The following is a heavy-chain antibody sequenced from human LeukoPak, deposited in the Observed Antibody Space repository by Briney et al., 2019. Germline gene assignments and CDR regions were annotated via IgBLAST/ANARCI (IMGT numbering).Heavy chain of an antibody. CDR3: AGIAAALDV. V-gene: IGHV3-21*01. CDR2: ISSSSSYI. J-gene: IGHJ6*02. Sequence: GGSLRLSCAASGFTFSSYSMNWVRQAPVKGLEWVSSISSSSSYIYYADSVKGRFTISRDNAKNSLYLQMNSLRAEDTAVYYCAGIAAALDVWGQGTTVTVSS. CDR1: GFTFSSYS. D-gene: IGHD6-13*01.